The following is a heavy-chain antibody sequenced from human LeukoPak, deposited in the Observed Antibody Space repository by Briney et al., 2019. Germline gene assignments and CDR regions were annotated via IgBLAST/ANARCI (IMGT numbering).Heavy chain of an antibody. CDR2: TSTDSGRT. J-gene: IGHJ4*02. D-gene: IGHD6-6*01. Sequence: ASVKVSCKASGYTFTTYAINWVRQAPGQGLEWMGWTSTDSGRTDYAQRVQGRVTMTTDTSTSTAYMELTSLRSDDTAVYYCVRGRYSSAWYDLGYWGQGTPVTVSS. CDR1: GYTFTTYA. CDR3: VRGRYSSAWYDLGY. V-gene: IGHV1-18*01.